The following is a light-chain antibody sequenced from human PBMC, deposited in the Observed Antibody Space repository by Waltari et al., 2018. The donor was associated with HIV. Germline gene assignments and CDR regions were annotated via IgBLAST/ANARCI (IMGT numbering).Light chain of an antibody. V-gene: IGKV1-9*01. J-gene: IGKJ2*01. CDR3: QQLNNYPHT. CDR2: ATS. Sequence: DIQLTQSPSFLSASVGDRVTITCRASQAINNYLAWYQQKPGKAPKLLIYATSTLQSGVPYRFSGSGSGTEFSLTVSSLQPEDFATYYCQQLNNYPHTFGQGTKLEIK. CDR1: QAINNY.